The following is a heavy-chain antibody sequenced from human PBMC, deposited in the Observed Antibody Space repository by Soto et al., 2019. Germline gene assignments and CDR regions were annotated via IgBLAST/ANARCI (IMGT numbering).Heavy chain of an antibody. CDR1: GLTFSLYG. Sequence: PGGSLRLSCAASGLTFSLYGMRWVRQAPGKGLEWVAAIWDDGRRKDYADSVKDRLFISRDNSKNTLYLQLDSLRPEDTAVYYCATWQGSLNFHYWGQGTLVTVSS. CDR3: ATWQGSLNFHY. V-gene: IGHV3-33*01. CDR2: IWDDGRRK. J-gene: IGHJ4*02.